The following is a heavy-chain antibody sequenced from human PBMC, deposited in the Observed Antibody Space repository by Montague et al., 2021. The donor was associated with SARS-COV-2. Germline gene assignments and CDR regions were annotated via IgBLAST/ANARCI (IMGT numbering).Heavy chain of an antibody. CDR3: ARVPLVGPTAGTFDY. D-gene: IGHD1-1*01. CDR1: GDSIDSGDW. Sequence: SETLSLTCTVSGDSIDSGDWWSWVRQAPGRGLEFIGEIHHSGGTNYNPSLRSRVTMSVDKSKNQFSLSLSSVTAADTAVYYCARVPLVGPTAGTFDYWGLGTLVAVSS. J-gene: IGHJ4*02. V-gene: IGHV4-4*02. CDR2: IHHSGGT.